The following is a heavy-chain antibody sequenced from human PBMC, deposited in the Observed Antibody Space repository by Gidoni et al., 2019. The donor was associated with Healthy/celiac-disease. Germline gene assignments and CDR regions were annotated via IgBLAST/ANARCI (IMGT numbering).Heavy chain of an antibody. V-gene: IGHV3-21*01. D-gene: IGHD3-22*01. CDR2: ISSSSSYI. J-gene: IGHJ6*03. CDR3: ARGDSSGYPFYYMDV. CDR1: GFTFSSYS. Sequence: EVQLVESGGGLVKPGGSLRLSWAASGFTFSSYSMNWVRQAPGKGLEWVSSISSSSSYIYYADSVKGRFTISRDNAKNALYLQMNSLRAEDTAVYYCARGDSSGYPFYYMDVWGKGTTVTVSS.